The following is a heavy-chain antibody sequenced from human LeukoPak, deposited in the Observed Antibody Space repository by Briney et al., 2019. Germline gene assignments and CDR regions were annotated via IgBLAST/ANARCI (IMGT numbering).Heavy chain of an antibody. J-gene: IGHJ4*02. CDR1: GFTFSSYA. CDR3: AKVSYYDSSGYSDY. V-gene: IGHV3-23*01. Sequence: GGSLRLSCAASGFTFSSYAMSWVRQAPGKGLEWVSAISGSGGSTYYADSVKGRFTISRDNSKNTLYLQMNSLRAEDAAVYYCAKVSYYDSSGYSDYWGQGTLVTVSS. CDR2: ISGSGGST. D-gene: IGHD3-22*01.